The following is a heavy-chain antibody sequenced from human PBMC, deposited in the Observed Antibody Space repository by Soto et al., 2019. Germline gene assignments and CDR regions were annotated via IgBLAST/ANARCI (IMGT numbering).Heavy chain of an antibody. CDR2: INPSGGST. CDR1: GYTFTSYY. J-gene: IGHJ4*02. D-gene: IGHD7-27*01. V-gene: IGHV1-46*01. CDR3: AREYGDRFDY. Sequence: ASVKVSCKASGYTFTSYYMHWVRQAPGQGLEWMGIINPSGGSTSYAQKFQGRVTMTRDTSTSTVYMELRSLRSDDTAVYYCAREYGDRFDYWGQGTLVPVSS.